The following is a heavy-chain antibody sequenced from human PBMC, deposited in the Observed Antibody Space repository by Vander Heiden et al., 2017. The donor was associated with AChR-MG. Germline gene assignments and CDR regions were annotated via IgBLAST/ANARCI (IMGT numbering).Heavy chain of an antibody. CDR3: AKDPYSNYVSTVFFDY. J-gene: IGHJ4*02. Sequence: EVQLVESGGGLVQPGRSLRLSCAASGFTFDDYAMHWVRQAPGKGLEWVSGISWNSGSIGYADSVKGRFTISRDNAKNSLYLQMNSLRAEDTALYYCAKDPYSNYVSTVFFDYWGQGTLVTVSS. V-gene: IGHV3-9*01. CDR2: ISWNSGSI. CDR1: GFTFDDYA. D-gene: IGHD4-4*01.